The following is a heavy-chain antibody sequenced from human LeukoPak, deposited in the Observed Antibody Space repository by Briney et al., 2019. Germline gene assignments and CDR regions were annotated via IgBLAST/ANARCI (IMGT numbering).Heavy chain of an antibody. CDR2: IIPIFGTA. CDR3: ARARSYDSSARGLDY. CDR1: GGTFSSYA. V-gene: IGHV1-69*05. D-gene: IGHD3-22*01. Sequence: ASVKVSCKASGGTFSSYAISWVRQAPGQGLEWMGGIIPIFGTANYAQKFQGRVTITTDESTSTAYMELSSLRSEDTAVYYCARARSYDSSARGLDYWGQGTLVTVSS. J-gene: IGHJ4*02.